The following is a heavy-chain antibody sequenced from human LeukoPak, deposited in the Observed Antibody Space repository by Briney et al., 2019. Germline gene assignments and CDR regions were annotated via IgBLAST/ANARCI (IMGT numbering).Heavy chain of an antibody. CDR3: ARDRAAVAGQYFFDY. V-gene: IGHV1-18*01. CDR2: ISAYNGNT. Sequence: GASVKVSCKASGYTFTSYGISWVRQAPGQGLEWMGWISAYNGNTNYAQKLQGRVTMTTDTSTSTAYMELRSLRSDDTAMYYCARDRAAVAGQYFFDYWGQGALVTVSS. J-gene: IGHJ4*02. CDR1: GYTFTSYG. D-gene: IGHD6-19*01.